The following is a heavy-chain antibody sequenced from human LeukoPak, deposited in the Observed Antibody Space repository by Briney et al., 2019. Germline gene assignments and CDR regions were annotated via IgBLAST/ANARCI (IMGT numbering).Heavy chain of an antibody. CDR3: ARSLYGSGSYTFDY. CDR1: GGSISTYY. D-gene: IGHD3-10*01. Sequence: SETLSLTCTVSGGSISTYYWNWIRQPPGKGLEWIGRIYTSGSTNYNPSLKSRVTTSVDTSKNQFSLKLSSVTAADTAVYYCARSLYGSGSYTFDYWGQGTLVTVSS. V-gene: IGHV4-4*08. CDR2: IYTSGST. J-gene: IGHJ4*02.